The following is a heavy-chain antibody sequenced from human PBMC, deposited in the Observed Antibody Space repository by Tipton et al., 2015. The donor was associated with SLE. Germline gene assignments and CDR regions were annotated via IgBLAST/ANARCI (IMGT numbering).Heavy chain of an antibody. CDR1: GFTFSDYY. CDR3: ARGPEREPRSSWYYFDY. Sequence: SLRLSCAASGFTFSDYYMSWIRQAPGKGLEWVSYISSSSSYTNYADSVKGRFTISRDNAKNSLYLQMNSLRAEDTAVYYCARGPEREPRSSWYYFDYWGQGTLVTVSS. CDR2: ISSSSSYT. D-gene: IGHD6-13*01. J-gene: IGHJ4*02. V-gene: IGHV3-11*06.